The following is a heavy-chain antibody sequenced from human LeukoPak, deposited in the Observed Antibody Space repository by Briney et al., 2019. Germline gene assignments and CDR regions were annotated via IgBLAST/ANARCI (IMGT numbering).Heavy chain of an antibody. CDR3: ARHPCLHSSTSCYYNWFDP. CDR1: GGSMSPYH. Sequence: PSETLSLTCTVSGGSMSPYHWGWIRQPPGKGLEWTGYIYYSGSTNYNPSLKSRVTISVDTSKNQFSLKLSSVTAADTAVYYCARHPCLHSSTSCYYNWFDPWGQGTLVTVSS. J-gene: IGHJ5*02. V-gene: IGHV4-59*08. D-gene: IGHD2-2*01. CDR2: IYYSGST.